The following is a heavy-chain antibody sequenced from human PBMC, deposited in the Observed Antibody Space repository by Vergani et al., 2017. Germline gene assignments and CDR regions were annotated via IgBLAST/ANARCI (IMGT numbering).Heavy chain of an antibody. CDR1: GFTSSYHG. V-gene: IGHV3-30*03. J-gene: IGHJ1*01. D-gene: IGHD1-1*01. CDR3: ATNSCGTPGCQIGYFRE. CDR2: ISYDGTQK. Sequence: QVHLVESGGGVVQPGTSLRLSCVVSGFTSSYHGMHWVRQAPGKGREWVAVISYDGTQKYYADSVKVRFTISRDNSKSTLYLQMNSLRNEDTAVYYCATNSCGTPGCQIGYFREWGQGTLVTVSS.